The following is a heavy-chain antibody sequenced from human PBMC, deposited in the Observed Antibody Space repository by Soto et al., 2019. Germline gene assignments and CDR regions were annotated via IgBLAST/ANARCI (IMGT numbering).Heavy chain of an antibody. CDR1: GVTFSGYS. CDR2: FRSSVDDGTT. D-gene: IGHD3-10*01. J-gene: IGHJ4*02. Sequence: GGSLRLSCAASGVTFSGYSMSWVRQAPGKGLEWVSGFRSSVDDGTTYYADSVKSRFTISRDNSKNTLFLQVNSLRAGDTAVYYCAKNVNCGSGRQHFDYWGQGTVV. V-gene: IGHV3-23*01. CDR3: AKNVNCGSGRQHFDY.